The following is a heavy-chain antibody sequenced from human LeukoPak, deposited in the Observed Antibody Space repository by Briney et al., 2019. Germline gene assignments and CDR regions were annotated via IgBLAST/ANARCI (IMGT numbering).Heavy chain of an antibody. CDR1: GFTGRNFA. CDR3: ARDLLAYSGSYYLYYYYGMDV. D-gene: IGHD1-26*01. Sequence: GALRLSCTASGFTGRNFAMGWVRPGPGKGLELVSFLSSSSSYIYYADSVKGRFTISRDNAKNSLYLQMNSLRAEDTAVYYCARDLLAYSGSYYLYYYYGMDVWGQGTTVTVSS. J-gene: IGHJ6*02. CDR2: LSSSSSYI. V-gene: IGHV3-21*01.